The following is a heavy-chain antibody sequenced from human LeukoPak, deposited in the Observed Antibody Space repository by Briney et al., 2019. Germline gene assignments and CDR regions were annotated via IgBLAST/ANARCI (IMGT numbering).Heavy chain of an antibody. Sequence: GGSLRLSCAASGFTFSSYGMHWVRQAPGKGLEWVAVISYDGSNKYYADSVKGRFTISRDNSKNTLYLQMNNLRAEDTAVYYCAKDQDIVVVPAAMLTNWFDPWGQGTLVTVSS. V-gene: IGHV3-30*18. D-gene: IGHD2-2*01. J-gene: IGHJ5*02. CDR1: GFTFSSYG. CDR3: AKDQDIVVVPAAMLTNWFDP. CDR2: ISYDGSNK.